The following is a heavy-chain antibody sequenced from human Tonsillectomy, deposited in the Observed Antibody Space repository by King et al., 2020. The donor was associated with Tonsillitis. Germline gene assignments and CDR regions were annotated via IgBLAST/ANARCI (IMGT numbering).Heavy chain of an antibody. D-gene: IGHD1-26*01. J-gene: IGHJ4*02. CDR3: ARPLPGELLTLDY. V-gene: IGHV3-30-3*01. CDR2: ISYDGSNK. Sequence: VQLVESGGGVVQPGRSLRLSCAASGFSFSNYAMHWVRQAPGKGLKWVAFISYDGSNKYYADSVKGRLTNSRDNSKNTLYLQMNSLISEDTAVDYCARPLPGELLTLDYWGQGTLVTVSS. CDR1: GFSFSNYA.